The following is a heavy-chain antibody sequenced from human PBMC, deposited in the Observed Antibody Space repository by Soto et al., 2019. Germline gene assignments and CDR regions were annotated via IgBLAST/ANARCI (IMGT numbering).Heavy chain of an antibody. D-gene: IGHD4-4*01. J-gene: IGHJ6*02. V-gene: IGHV1-69*12. CDR1: GGTFSSYA. CDR2: LIPIFGTA. Sequence: QVQLVQSGAEVKKPGSSVKVSCKASGGTFSSYAISWVRQAPGQGLEWMGGLIPIFGTADYAQKFQGRVPITADESTSTAYMELSSLRSDDTAVYYCATHTVVTPGNYYSGMDVWGQGTTVTVSS. CDR3: ATHTVVTPGNYYSGMDV.